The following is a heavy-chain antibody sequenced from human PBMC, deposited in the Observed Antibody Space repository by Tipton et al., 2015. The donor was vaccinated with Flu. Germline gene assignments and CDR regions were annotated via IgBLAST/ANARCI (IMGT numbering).Heavy chain of an antibody. D-gene: IGHD5-12*01. J-gene: IGHJ4*02. CDR3: VRGDSRDY. V-gene: IGHV3-21*06. CDR1: GFSFDTYT. Sequence: SLRLSCTASGFSFDTYTMTWVRQAPGKGLEYVSSISSGSRDIHYADSVKGRFTISRDNAKNSLYLQMYIPRVEDTAVYYCVRGDSRDYWGRGTLVTVSS. CDR2: ISSGSRDI.